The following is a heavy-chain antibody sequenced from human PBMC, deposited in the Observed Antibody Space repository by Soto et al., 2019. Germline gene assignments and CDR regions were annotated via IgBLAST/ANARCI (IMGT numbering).Heavy chain of an antibody. Sequence: ETLSLTCAVSGGSISNNNWWSWVRQPPGKGLEWVSSISSSSSYIYYADSVKGRFTISRDNAKNSLYLQMNSLRAEDTAVYYCASVIRTYCGGDCYIYYYYGMDVWGQGTTVTVSS. CDR3: ASVIRTYCGGDCYIYYYYGMDV. CDR1: GGSISNNN. D-gene: IGHD2-21*02. CDR2: ISSSSSYI. V-gene: IGHV3-21*01. J-gene: IGHJ6*02.